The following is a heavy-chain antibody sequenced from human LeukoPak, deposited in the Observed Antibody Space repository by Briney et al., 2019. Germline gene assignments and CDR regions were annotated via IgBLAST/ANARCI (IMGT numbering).Heavy chain of an antibody. CDR3: TTEGYYGDYDIDY. D-gene: IGHD4-17*01. Sequence: PGGSLRLSCAASGFTLSNAWMSWVRQAPGKGLEWVGRIKSKTDGGTTDYAAPVKGRFTISRDDSKNTLYLQMNSLKTEDTAVYYCTTEGYYGDYDIDYWGQGTLVTVSS. CDR1: GFTLSNAW. J-gene: IGHJ4*02. V-gene: IGHV3-15*01. CDR2: IKSKTDGGTT.